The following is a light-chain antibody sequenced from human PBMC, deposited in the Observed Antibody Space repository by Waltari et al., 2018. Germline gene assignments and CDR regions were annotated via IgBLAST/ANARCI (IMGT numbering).Light chain of an antibody. CDR1: QSISSN. V-gene: IGKV3-15*01. CDR3: QQYVASRT. Sequence: EIVMTQSPATLSVSPGERATLSCRASQSISSNLAWYQQKTGQPPRLLLYSVSTRATGIPARFSGSGSGTEFTLTISSLQSEDFAVYYCQQYVASRTFGQGTKVEIK. J-gene: IGKJ1*01. CDR2: SVS.